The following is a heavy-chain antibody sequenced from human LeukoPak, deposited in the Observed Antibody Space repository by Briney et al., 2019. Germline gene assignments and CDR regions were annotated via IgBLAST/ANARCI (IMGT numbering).Heavy chain of an antibody. Sequence: SETLSLTCTVSGGSITSSPYHWAWIRQPPGKGLEWIGYIYYSGSTNYNPSLKSRVTISVDTSKNQFSLKLSSVTAADTAVYYCASGHYDSSGYVDDYWGQGTLVTVSS. CDR2: IYYSGST. D-gene: IGHD3-22*01. J-gene: IGHJ4*02. CDR1: GGSITSSPYH. V-gene: IGHV4-61*05. CDR3: ASGHYDSSGYVDDY.